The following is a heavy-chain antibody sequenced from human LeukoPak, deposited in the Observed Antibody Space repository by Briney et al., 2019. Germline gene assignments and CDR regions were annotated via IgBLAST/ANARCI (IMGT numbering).Heavy chain of an antibody. CDR3: TRTGYRHGMDV. V-gene: IGHV3-33*01. CDR2: IWYDGSNK. CDR1: GFTFSSYG. J-gene: IGHJ6*02. Sequence: GGSLRLSCAASGFTFSSYGMHWVRQAPGKGLEWVAVIWYDGSNKYYADSVKGRFTISRDNGKNTLDLQLNSLRVEDTAVYFCTRTGYRHGMDVWGQGTTVTVSS. D-gene: IGHD3-16*02.